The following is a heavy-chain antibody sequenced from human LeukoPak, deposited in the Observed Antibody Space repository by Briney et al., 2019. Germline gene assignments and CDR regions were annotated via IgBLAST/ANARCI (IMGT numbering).Heavy chain of an antibody. J-gene: IGHJ5*02. Sequence: SETLSLTCTVSGGSISSYYWSWIRQPPGKGLEWIGYIYYSGSTNYNPSLKSRVTISVDTSKNQFSLKLSSVTAADTAVYYCARGWAGYCSSTSRYGLWFDPWGQGTLVTVSS. CDR2: IYYSGST. CDR3: ARGWAGYCSSTSRYGLWFDP. CDR1: GGSISSYY. D-gene: IGHD2-2*01. V-gene: IGHV4-59*01.